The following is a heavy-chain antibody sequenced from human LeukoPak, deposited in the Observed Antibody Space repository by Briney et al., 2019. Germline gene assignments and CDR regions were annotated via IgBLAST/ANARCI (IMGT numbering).Heavy chain of an antibody. CDR2: ISGSDDGT. D-gene: IGHD2-15*01. CDR1: GFTFSSYA. CDR3: AKSPVSSCRGSFCYPFDY. J-gene: IGHJ4*02. V-gene: IGHV3-23*01. Sequence: GGSLRLSCAASGFTFSSYAMSWVRQIPGKGLEWVSAISGSDDGTYYADSVKGRFTISRDNSRNTLYLQMNTLRAEDTAVYFCAKSPVSSCRGSFCYPFDYWGQGTLVTVSS.